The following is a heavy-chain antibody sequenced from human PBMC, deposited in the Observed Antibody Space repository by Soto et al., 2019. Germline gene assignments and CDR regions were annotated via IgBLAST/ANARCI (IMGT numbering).Heavy chain of an antibody. D-gene: IGHD1-26*01. Sequence: ASLTISCQCSVYSSTSYWIGWVRQIPGKGLEWMGIIYPGDSDTRYSPSFQGQVTISADKSISTAYLQWSSLKASDTAMYYCARHAIVGATGQDPPTWGQGTLVTVSS. CDR2: IYPGDSDT. CDR3: ARHAIVGATGQDPPT. CDR1: VYSSTSYW. J-gene: IGHJ5*02. V-gene: IGHV5-51*01.